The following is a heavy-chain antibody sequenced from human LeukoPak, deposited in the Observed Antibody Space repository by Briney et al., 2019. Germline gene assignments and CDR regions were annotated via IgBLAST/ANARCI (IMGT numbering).Heavy chain of an antibody. J-gene: IGHJ3*02. Sequence: GGSLRLSCAASGFTFSSYWMHWVRQAPGKGLVWVSRINSDGSSTSYADSVKGRFTISRDNAKNTLYLQMNSLRAEDTAVYYCARDPQWSFSGWYNGDALDIWGQGTMVTVSS. CDR2: INSDGSST. CDR1: GFTFSSYW. V-gene: IGHV3-74*01. D-gene: IGHD6-19*01. CDR3: ARDPQWSFSGWYNGDALDI.